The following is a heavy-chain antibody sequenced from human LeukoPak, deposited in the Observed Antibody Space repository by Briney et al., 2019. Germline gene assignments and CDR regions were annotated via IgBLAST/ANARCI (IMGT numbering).Heavy chain of an antibody. D-gene: IGHD1-26*01. CDR3: ARQVSGSSEMDY. CDR1: GGSISTSSYC. V-gene: IGHV4-39*01. CDR2: LYYSGTT. Sequence: PSETLSLTCTLSGGSISTSSYCWGWIRQPPGKGLEWIGSLYYSGTTYYNPSLRSRVTVSVDTSKNQFSLKLSSVTAADTAVYYCARQVSGSSEMDYWGQGTLVTVSS. J-gene: IGHJ4*02.